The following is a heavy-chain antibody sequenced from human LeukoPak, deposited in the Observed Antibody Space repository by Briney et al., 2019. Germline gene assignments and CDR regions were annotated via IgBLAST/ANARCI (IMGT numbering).Heavy chain of an antibody. CDR3: ARFGVLRYFDWLSSGAFDI. D-gene: IGHD3-9*01. Sequence: SETLSLTCAVYGGSFSGYYWSWIRQPPGKGLEWIGEINHSGSTNYNPSLKSRVTISVDTSKNQFSLKLSSVTAADTAVYYCARFGVLRYFDWLSSGAFDIWGQGTMVTVSS. CDR2: INHSGST. CDR1: GGSFSGYY. J-gene: IGHJ3*02. V-gene: IGHV4-34*01.